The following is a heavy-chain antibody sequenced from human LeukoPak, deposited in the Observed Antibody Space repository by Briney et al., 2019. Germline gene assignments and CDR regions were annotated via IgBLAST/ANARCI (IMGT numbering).Heavy chain of an antibody. Sequence: PSETLSLTCAVNGGSFSGYYWSWIRQPPGKGLEWIGEINHSGSTNYNPSLKSRVTISVDTSKNQFSLKLSSVTAADTAVYYCARGCSSTSCYYYWGQGTLVTVSS. CDR1: GGSFSGYY. CDR2: INHSGST. J-gene: IGHJ4*02. V-gene: IGHV4-34*01. CDR3: ARGCSSTSCYYY. D-gene: IGHD2-2*01.